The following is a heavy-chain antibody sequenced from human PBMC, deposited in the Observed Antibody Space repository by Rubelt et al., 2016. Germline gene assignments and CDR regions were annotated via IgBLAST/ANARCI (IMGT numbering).Heavy chain of an antibody. CDR3: ARRCDYFDY. J-gene: IGHJ4*02. CDR2: ISGSGTPM. Sequence: GLEWVSCISGSGTPMYYADSVKGRFTISRDNAKNSLYLQMNSLRAEDTAIYYCARRCDYFDYWGQGTLVPVSS. V-gene: IGHV3-11*01.